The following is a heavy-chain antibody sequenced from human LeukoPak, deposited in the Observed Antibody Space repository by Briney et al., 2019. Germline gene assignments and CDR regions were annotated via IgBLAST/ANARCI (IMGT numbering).Heavy chain of an antibody. CDR3: AVVAASDYYYGMDV. Sequence: PSETLSLTCTVSGGSISSSSYYWGWIRQPPGKGLEWIGSIYYSGSTYYNPSLKSRFTISVDTSKNQFSLKLSSVTAADTAVYYCAVVAASDYYYGMDVWGQGTTVTVSS. J-gene: IGHJ6*02. CDR1: GGSISSSSYY. CDR2: IYYSGST. V-gene: IGHV4-39*01. D-gene: IGHD2-15*01.